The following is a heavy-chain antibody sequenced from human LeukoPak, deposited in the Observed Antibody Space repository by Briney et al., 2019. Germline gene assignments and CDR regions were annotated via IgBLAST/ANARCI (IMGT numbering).Heavy chain of an antibody. J-gene: IGHJ4*02. CDR3: ARDGEGVLGFDY. CDR1: GFTFSSYA. V-gene: IGHV3-23*01. D-gene: IGHD2-8*02. Sequence: PGGSLRLSCAASGFTFSSYAMSWVRQAPGKGLEWVSAISGSGGSTYYADSVRGRFTISRDGSKNTLYVQMNSLRAEDTAVYYCARDGEGVLGFDYWGQGTLVTVSS. CDR2: ISGSGGST.